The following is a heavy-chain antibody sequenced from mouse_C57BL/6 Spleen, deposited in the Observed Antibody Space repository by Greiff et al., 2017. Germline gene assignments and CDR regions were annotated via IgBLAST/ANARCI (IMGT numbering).Heavy chain of an antibody. CDR3: ASGSSYADY. D-gene: IGHD1-1*01. CDR1: GFTFSSYG. Sequence: EVKLQESGGDLVKPGGSLKLSCAASGFTFSSYGMSWVRQTPDKRLEWVATISSGGSYTYYPDSVKGRFTISRDNAKNTLYLQMSSLKSEDTAMYYCASGSSYADYWGKGTTRTVAS. J-gene: IGHJ2*01. CDR2: ISSGGSYT. V-gene: IGHV5-6*01.